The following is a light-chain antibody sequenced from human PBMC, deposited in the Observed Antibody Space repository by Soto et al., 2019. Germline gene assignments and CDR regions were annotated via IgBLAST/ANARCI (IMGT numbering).Light chain of an antibody. CDR2: DAS. CDR3: QQRSNWPPLIS. CDR1: QSVTTY. V-gene: IGKV3-11*01. J-gene: IGKJ5*01. Sequence: EIVLPQSTDTLSLSPGERATLSCRASQSVTTYLAWYQQKPGQAPRLLIYDASNRATGIPARFSGSGSGTDFTLTISSLEPEDFAVYYGQQRSNWPPLISFGQGTRLENK.